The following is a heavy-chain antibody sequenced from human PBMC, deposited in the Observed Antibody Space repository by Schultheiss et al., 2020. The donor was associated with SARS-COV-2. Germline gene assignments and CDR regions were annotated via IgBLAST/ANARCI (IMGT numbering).Heavy chain of an antibody. CDR2: IWYDGSNK. CDR3: AKCDYSSGWYGFDY. V-gene: IGHV3-33*06. CDR1: GFTFSSYG. J-gene: IGHJ4*02. D-gene: IGHD6-19*01. Sequence: GGSLRLSCAASGFTFSSYGMHWVRQAPGKGLEWVAVIWYDGSNKYYADSVKGRFTISRDNAKNSLSLQMNSLRAEDTAVYYCAKCDYSSGWYGFDYWGQGTLVTVSS.